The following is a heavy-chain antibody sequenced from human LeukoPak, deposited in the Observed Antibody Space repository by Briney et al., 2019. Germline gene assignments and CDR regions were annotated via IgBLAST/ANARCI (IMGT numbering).Heavy chain of an antibody. CDR2: IRGSGGST. Sequence: GGSLRLSCAAPGFTFSRYAMSWVRQAPGKGLEWVSAIRGSGGSTYYADSVKGRFTISRDNSNNTLYLQMNSLRAEDTAVYYCARGPANYGSGLYQGMDVWGQGTTVTVSS. V-gene: IGHV3-23*01. D-gene: IGHD3-10*01. CDR1: GFTFSRYA. J-gene: IGHJ6*02. CDR3: ARGPANYGSGLYQGMDV.